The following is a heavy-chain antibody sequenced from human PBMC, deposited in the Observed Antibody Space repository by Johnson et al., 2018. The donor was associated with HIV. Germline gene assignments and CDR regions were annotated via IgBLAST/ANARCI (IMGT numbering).Heavy chain of an antibody. CDR1: EFSFSTYA. J-gene: IGHJ3*02. Sequence: QVQLVESGGGVVQPERSLRLSCAASEFSFSTYAMRWVRQAPGKGLEGVAVISYDGSNKYYADSVKGRFTISRANSKNTLYLQMNSLKTEDTAVYYCTTDLVYYDILTGYFVTMHADAFDIWGQGTMVTVSS. CDR3: TTDLVYYDILTGYFVTMHADAFDI. CDR2: ISYDGSNK. V-gene: IGHV3-30*04. D-gene: IGHD3-9*01.